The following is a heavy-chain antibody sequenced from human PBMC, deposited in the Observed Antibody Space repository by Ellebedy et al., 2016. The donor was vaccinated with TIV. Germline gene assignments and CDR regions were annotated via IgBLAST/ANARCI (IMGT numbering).Heavy chain of an antibody. Sequence: SETLSLXXAVYGGSFSGCYWSWIRQPPGKGLEWIGEINHSGSTNYNPSLKSRVTISVDTSKNQFSLKLSSVTAADTAVYYCARGRARGYYEGGKRFDYWGQGTLVTVSS. CDR3: ARGRARGYYEGGKRFDY. V-gene: IGHV4-34*01. D-gene: IGHD3-22*01. J-gene: IGHJ4*02. CDR1: GGSFSGCY. CDR2: INHSGST.